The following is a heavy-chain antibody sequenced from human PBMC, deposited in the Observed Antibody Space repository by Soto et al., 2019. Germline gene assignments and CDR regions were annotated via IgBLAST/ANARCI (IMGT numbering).Heavy chain of an antibody. CDR3: ARAGQWLFDY. CDR1: GGSVSSKSAG. Sequence: PSQTLSLTCAISGGSVSSKSAGWNWIRQSPSRGLEWLGRTYYRSKWYNEYAVSVKGRITINPDTSKNQFSLQLNSVTPEDTALYYCARAGQWLFDYWGQGTLVTVSS. CDR2: TYYRSKWYN. J-gene: IGHJ4*02. V-gene: IGHV6-1*01. D-gene: IGHD6-19*01.